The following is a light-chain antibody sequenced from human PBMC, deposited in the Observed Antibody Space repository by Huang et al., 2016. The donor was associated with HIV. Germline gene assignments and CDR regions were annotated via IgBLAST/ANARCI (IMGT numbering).Light chain of an antibody. CDR1: QSVGGN. CDR2: GGS. J-gene: IGKJ3*01. V-gene: IGKV3-15*01. CDR3: QQYDNWLGT. Sequence: ELVMTQSPAILSVSPGERATLSCTASQSVGGNVAWYQQKPGQAPRLLIYGGSTMATGIPARFSGGGSGTDFVLTISSLQPEDFAVYYCQQYDNWLGTFGPGTKVDIK.